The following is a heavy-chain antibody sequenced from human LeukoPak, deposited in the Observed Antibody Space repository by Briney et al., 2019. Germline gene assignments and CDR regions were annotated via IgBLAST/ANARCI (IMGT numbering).Heavy chain of an antibody. V-gene: IGHV6-1*01. CDR2: TYYRSKWYN. J-gene: IGHJ4*02. Sequence: SQTLSLTCAISGDSVSSNSAAWNWIRQSPSRGLEWLGRTYYRSKWYNDYAVSVKSRITINPDTSKNQFSLKLSSVTAADTAVYYCARDRSGRYFDLGRDYWGQGTLVTVSS. CDR3: ARDRSGRYFDLGRDY. CDR1: GDSVSSNSAA. D-gene: IGHD3-9*01.